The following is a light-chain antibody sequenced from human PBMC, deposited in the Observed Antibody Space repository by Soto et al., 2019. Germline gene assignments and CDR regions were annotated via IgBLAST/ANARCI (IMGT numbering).Light chain of an antibody. V-gene: IGKV3-20*01. J-gene: IGKJ5*01. CDR3: QQYGYTPIT. Sequence: EVVLTQSPGTLSLSPGERATLSCRASQSIARTHLAWYQQKPGQAPRLLIYDISTRATGIPDRFSASGSGKDFTLTISGLETEDFAVYYCQQYGYTPITFGQGTLRAIK. CDR1: QSIARTH. CDR2: DIS.